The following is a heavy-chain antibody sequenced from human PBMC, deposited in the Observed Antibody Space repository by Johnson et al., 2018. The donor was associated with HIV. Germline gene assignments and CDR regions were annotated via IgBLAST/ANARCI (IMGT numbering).Heavy chain of an antibody. CDR1: GFTFDNYG. V-gene: IGHV3-20*04. D-gene: IGHD5-24*01. CDR2: INRNGGST. Sequence: VQVVESGGTVVRPGGSLRLSCAASGFTFDNYGMSWVRQAPGKGLEWVSGINRNGGSTGYADSVKGRLTISRDNAKNSLYLQMNSLRAEDTAVYYCARACRDGYTCDVYDIWGQGTMVTVSS. J-gene: IGHJ3*02. CDR3: ARACRDGYTCDVYDI.